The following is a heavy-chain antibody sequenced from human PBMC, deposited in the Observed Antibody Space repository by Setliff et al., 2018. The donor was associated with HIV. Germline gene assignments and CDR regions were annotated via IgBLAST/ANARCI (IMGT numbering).Heavy chain of an antibody. CDR1: GGSISCSSSF. CDR2: VSYTQNT. J-gene: IGHJ5*02. D-gene: IGHD3-3*01. V-gene: IGHV4-39*01. CDR3: ASYDTDEAYNGFDP. Sequence: SETLSLICTVSGGSISCSSSFWGWIRQPPGKGLALIGTVSYTQNTNYNPSLNSRVTIFVDSSKNEFSLQLDSVTAADTGVYCCASYDTDEAYNGFDPWGQGVLVTVSS.